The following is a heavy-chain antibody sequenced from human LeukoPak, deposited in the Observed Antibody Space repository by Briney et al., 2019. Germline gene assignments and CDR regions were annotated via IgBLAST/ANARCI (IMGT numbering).Heavy chain of an antibody. CDR1: GGSISSGGYY. Sequence: SETLSLTCTVSGGSISSGGYYWSWIRQHPGKGLEWIGYIYYSGSTYYNPSLKSRVTISVDTSKNQFSLKLGSVTAADTAVYYCARAADIVVVVAGNWFDPWGQGTLVTVSS. CDR2: IYYSGST. D-gene: IGHD2-15*01. CDR3: ARAADIVVVVAGNWFDP. V-gene: IGHV4-31*03. J-gene: IGHJ5*02.